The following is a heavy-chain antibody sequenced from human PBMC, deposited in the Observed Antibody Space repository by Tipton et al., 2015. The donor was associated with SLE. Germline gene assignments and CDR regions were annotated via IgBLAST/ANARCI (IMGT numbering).Heavy chain of an antibody. CDR2: FSDSGST. Sequence: TLSLTCTVSGASISSGGYDWNWFRQHPGQGLGWIGYFSDSGSTDYNPSLKSRVNISLDTSKNHFSLKLNSVTAADTAVYYCARGVGITTFGVARIFDIWGQGTLVTVSS. CDR3: ARGVGITTFGVARIFDI. D-gene: IGHD3-3*01. V-gene: IGHV4-31*03. J-gene: IGHJ3*02. CDR1: GASISSGGYD.